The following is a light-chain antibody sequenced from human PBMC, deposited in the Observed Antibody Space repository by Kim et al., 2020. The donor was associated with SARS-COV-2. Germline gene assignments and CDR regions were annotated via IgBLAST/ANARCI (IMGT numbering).Light chain of an antibody. CDR1: SSDVGKYNL. CDR2: EVN. J-gene: IGLJ3*02. CDR3: CTYAGSSTFV. Sequence: GQSITVSCTGSSSDVGKYNLVSWYQQHPGKAPKLLIYEVNKWPSGVSNRFSGSKSGNTASLTISGLQAEDEADYYCCTYAGSSTFVFGGGTKVTVL. V-gene: IGLV2-23*02.